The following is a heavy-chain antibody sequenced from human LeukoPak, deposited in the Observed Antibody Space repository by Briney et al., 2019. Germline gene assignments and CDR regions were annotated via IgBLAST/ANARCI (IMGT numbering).Heavy chain of an antibody. V-gene: IGHV4-4*07. D-gene: IGHD2-15*01. Sequence: PSETLSLTCTVSGGSISSYYWSWIRQPAGKGLEWIGRIYTSGSTNYNPSLKSRVTISVDTSKNQFSLKLSSVTAADTAVYYCARDRGLGYCSGGSCYYYYYMDVWGKGTTVTVSS. CDR1: GGSISSYY. CDR3: ARDRGLGYCSGGSCYYYYYMDV. J-gene: IGHJ6*03. CDR2: IYTSGST.